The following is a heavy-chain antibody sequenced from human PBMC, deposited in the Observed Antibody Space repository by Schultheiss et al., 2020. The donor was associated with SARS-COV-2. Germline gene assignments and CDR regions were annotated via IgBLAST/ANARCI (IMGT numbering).Heavy chain of an antibody. Sequence: SETLSLTCAVYGGSFSGYYWSWIRQPPGKGLEWIGEIYQSGSANYNPSLRNRVTISIDTSKNQFSLKLNSVAAADTAVFYCARVKGSGSYYKPFYYYAMDVWGQGTTVTVSS. CDR3: ARVKGSGSYYKPFYYYAMDV. D-gene: IGHD3-10*01. CDR1: GGSFSGYY. V-gene: IGHV4-34*01. CDR2: IYQSGSA. J-gene: IGHJ6*02.